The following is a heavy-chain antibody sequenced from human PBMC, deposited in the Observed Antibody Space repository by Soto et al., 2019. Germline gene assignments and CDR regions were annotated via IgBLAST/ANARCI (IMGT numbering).Heavy chain of an antibody. Sequence: SVKVSCKASGGTFSSYAISWVRQAPGQGLEWMGGIIPIFGTANYAQKFQGRVTITADESTSTAYMELSSLRSEDTAVYYCATYTTPRPEVYYYYGMDVWGQGTTVTVSS. D-gene: IGHD6-6*01. CDR1: GGTFSSYA. CDR3: ATYTTPRPEVYYYYGMDV. CDR2: IIPIFGTA. J-gene: IGHJ6*02. V-gene: IGHV1-69*13.